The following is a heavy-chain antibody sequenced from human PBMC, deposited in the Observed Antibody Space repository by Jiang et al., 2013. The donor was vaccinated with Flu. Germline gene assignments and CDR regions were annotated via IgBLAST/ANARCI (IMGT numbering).Heavy chain of an antibody. D-gene: IGHD6-13*01. V-gene: IGHV4-31*03. CDR1: GGSISSGGYY. Sequence: CTVSGGSISSGGYYWSWIRQHPGKGLEWIGYIYYSGSTYYNPSLKSRVTISVDTSKNQFSLKLSSVTAADTAVYYCARAPGKYSSQIAFDYWGQGTLVTVSS. CDR2: IYYSGST. J-gene: IGHJ4*02. CDR3: ARAPGKYSSQIAFDY.